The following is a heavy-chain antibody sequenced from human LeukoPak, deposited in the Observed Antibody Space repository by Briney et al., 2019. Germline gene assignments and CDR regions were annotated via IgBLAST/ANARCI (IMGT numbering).Heavy chain of an antibody. CDR2: ISGSGGST. Sequence: GGSLRLSCAASGFTFSSYAMSWVRQAPGKGLEWVSGISGSGGSTYYADSVKGRFTISRDNSKNTLYLQMNSLRAEDTAVYYCARAGSGSKGYWGQGTLVTVSS. D-gene: IGHD3-10*01. CDR1: GFTFSSYA. J-gene: IGHJ4*02. CDR3: ARAGSGSKGY. V-gene: IGHV3-23*01.